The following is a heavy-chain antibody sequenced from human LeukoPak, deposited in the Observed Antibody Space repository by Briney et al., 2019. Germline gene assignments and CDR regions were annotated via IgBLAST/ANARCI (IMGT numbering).Heavy chain of an antibody. CDR3: ARDRSRYSSSWYGSFDI. D-gene: IGHD6-13*01. CDR1: GFTFRNYA. Sequence: GGSLRLSCAASGFTFRNYAMSWVRQAPGKGLEWVSGISGSDGTTYSANSVKGRFTISRDNSKNTLYLQMNSLRAEDTAVYYCARDRSRYSSSWYGSFDIWGQGTMVTVSS. J-gene: IGHJ3*02. V-gene: IGHV3-23*01. CDR2: ISGSDGTT.